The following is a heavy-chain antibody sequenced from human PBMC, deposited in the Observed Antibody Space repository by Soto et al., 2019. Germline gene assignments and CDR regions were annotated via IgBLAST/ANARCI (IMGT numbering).Heavy chain of an antibody. J-gene: IGHJ4*02. D-gene: IGHD2-21*02. CDR3: ARVFPSYCGGDCAYFDS. Sequence: QVQLQESGPGLVRPSETLSLTCTVSGGSVNSYYWSWIRQTPGKGPEWIGYIFYSGSTNSNPSLKIRARMSVEMSKIQFSLRLSSLTAADTAVYYCARVFPSYCGGDCAYFDSWGQGILVTVSS. V-gene: IGHV4-59*02. CDR2: IFYSGST. CDR1: GGSVNSYY.